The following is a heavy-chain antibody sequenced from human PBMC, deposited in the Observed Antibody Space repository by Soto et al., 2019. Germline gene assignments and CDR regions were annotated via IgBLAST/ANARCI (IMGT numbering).Heavy chain of an antibody. CDR2: ISAYNGNT. CDR3: ARADPWFGDSSGWYADY. D-gene: IGHD6-19*01. J-gene: IGHJ4*02. CDR1: GDTFTSYG. V-gene: IGHV1-18*01. Sequence: QVQLVQSGAEVKKPGASVKVSCKASGDTFTSYGISWVRQAPGQGLEWMGWISAYNGNTNYAQKLQGRLTMTTDPSTSTAYMELRSLRSDDTAVYYCARADPWFGDSSGWYADYWGQGTLVTVSS.